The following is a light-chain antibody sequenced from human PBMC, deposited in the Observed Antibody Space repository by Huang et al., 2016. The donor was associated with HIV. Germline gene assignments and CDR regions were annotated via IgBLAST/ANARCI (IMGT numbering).Light chain of an antibody. CDR2: KVS. Sequence: DVVMTQSPLSLPVALGQPASISCKSSQSLVSSSVNRYLSWFHQRPGQSPRRLIYKVSKRDSCVTDRCSGSGSGTDFTLKISRVEAEDVGVYYCMQGTHWPWTFGQGTKVEIK. J-gene: IGKJ1*01. CDR3: MQGTHWPWT. V-gene: IGKV2-30*01. CDR1: QSLVSSSVNRY.